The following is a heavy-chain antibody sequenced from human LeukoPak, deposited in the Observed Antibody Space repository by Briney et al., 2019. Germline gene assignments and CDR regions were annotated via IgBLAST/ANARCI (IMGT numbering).Heavy chain of an antibody. CDR3: AGIAAAAADIHYYYYGMDV. J-gene: IGHJ6*02. CDR1: GGSVSSNGYF. Sequence: SEALSLTCTVSGGSVSSNGYFWNWIRQPPGKGLEWIGYIYNRGSTNYNPSLKSRVTISVDTSNNQFSLKLTSVTAADTAVYYCAGIAAAAADIHYYYYGMDVWGQGTTVTVSS. V-gene: IGHV4-61*08. D-gene: IGHD6-13*01. CDR2: IYNRGST.